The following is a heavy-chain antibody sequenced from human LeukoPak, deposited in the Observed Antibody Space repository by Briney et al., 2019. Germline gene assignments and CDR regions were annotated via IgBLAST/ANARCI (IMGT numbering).Heavy chain of an antibody. D-gene: IGHD2-15*01. Sequence: ASGKVSCKASGYTFTSYGISWVRQAPGQGLEWMGWISAYNGNTNYAQKLQGRVTMTTDTSTSTAYMELRSLRSDDTAVYYCARTGYCSGGSCGRDWFDPWGQGTLVTVSS. V-gene: IGHV1-18*01. CDR3: ARTGYCSGGSCGRDWFDP. CDR1: GYTFTSYG. J-gene: IGHJ5*02. CDR2: ISAYNGNT.